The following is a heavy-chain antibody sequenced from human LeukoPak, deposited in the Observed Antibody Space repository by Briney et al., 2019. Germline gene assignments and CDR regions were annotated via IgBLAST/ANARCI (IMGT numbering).Heavy chain of an antibody. Sequence: SQTLSLTCAISGDSVSSNSVTWNRIRQSPSRGPEWLGRTYYRSTWYNDYAVSVRGRITVNPDTSKNQFSLHLNSVTPEDTAVYYCARRLTQYDCFDPWGQGILVTVSS. CDR2: TYYRSTWYN. D-gene: IGHD2-2*01. J-gene: IGHJ5*02. CDR1: GDSVSSNSVT. CDR3: ARRLTQYDCFDP. V-gene: IGHV6-1*01.